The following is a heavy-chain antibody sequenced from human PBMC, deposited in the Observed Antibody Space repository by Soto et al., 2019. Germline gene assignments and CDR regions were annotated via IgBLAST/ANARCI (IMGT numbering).Heavy chain of an antibody. CDR3: ATVVRSGYVRRLNY. Sequence: ASVKVSCKVSGYTLTELSMHWVRQAPGKGLEWMGGFDPEDGETIYAQKFQGRVTMTEDTSTDTAYMELSSLRSEDTAVYYCATVVRSGYVRRLNYWGQGTLVTVSS. CDR2: FDPEDGET. CDR1: GYTLTELS. J-gene: IGHJ4*02. D-gene: IGHD5-12*01. V-gene: IGHV1-24*01.